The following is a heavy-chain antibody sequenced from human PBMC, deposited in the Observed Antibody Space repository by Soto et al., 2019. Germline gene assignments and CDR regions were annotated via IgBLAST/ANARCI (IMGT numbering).Heavy chain of an antibody. D-gene: IGHD3-16*02. V-gene: IGHV3-15*01. Sequence: EVQLVESGGGLVKPGGSLRLSCAASGFTFSNAWMSWVRQAPGKGLEWVGRIKSKTDGGTTDYAAPVKGRFTISRDDSKNTLYLQMNSLKTEDTAVYYCTTARDDYIWGSYRRLDYWGQGTLVTVSS. CDR1: GFTFSNAW. CDR3: TTARDDYIWGSYRRLDY. J-gene: IGHJ4*02. CDR2: IKSKTDGGTT.